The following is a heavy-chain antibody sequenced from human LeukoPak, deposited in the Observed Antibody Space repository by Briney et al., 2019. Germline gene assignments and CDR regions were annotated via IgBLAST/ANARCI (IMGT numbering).Heavy chain of an antibody. Sequence: GGSLRLSCTASGFPFIEYSMNGVRQAPGKGLGWISYIGIDSGNTKYADSVRGRFTISTDKAKNSLYLQMNSLRVEDTAVYYCARDHNYAFDNWGQGTLVSVAS. J-gene: IGHJ4*02. CDR1: GFPFIEYS. CDR2: IGIDSGNT. CDR3: ARDHNYAFDN. V-gene: IGHV3-48*01. D-gene: IGHD1-1*01.